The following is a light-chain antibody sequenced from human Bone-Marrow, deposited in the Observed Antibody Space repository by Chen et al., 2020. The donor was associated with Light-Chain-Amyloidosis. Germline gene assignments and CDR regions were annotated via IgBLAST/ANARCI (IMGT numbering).Light chain of an antibody. Sequence: QSALTQPPSVSGSPGQSLTLPCTGTSSDVGDDNHVSWYQQHPDKAPKLMIYEVTNRPSWVPDRFSGSKSANTASLTISGLQTEDEADYFCSSYTITNTLVFGSGTRVTVL. CDR2: EVT. CDR1: SSDVGDDNH. V-gene: IGLV2-14*01. CDR3: SSYTITNTLV. J-gene: IGLJ1*01.